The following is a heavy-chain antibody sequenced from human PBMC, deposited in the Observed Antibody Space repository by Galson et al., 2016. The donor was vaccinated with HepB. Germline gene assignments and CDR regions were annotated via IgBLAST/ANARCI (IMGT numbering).Heavy chain of an antibody. D-gene: IGHD3-10*01. CDR2: ISSSGDTI. J-gene: IGHJ6*02. V-gene: IGHV3-48*02. CDR1: GFTFSSST. CDR3: ARALFGSGSYWCMDV. Sequence: SLRLSCAASGFTFSSSTMNWVRQSPGKGLEWVSYISSSGDTIYYAESVKGRFTISRDNAKNSLFLQMNSLRDEDTAVYYCARALFGSGSYWCMDVWGQGTTVTVSS.